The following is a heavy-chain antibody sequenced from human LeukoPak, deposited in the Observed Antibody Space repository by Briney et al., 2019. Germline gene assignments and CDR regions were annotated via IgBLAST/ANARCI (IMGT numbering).Heavy chain of an antibody. CDR1: GGSFSGYY. D-gene: IGHD1-7*01. CDR2: INHSGST. Sequence: SETLSLTCAVYGGSFSGYYWSWIRQPPGKGLEWIGEINHSGSTNYNPSLKSRVTISVDTSKNQFSLKLSSVTAADTAVYYCARCRNYGYYYYYMDVWGKGTTVTVSS. CDR3: ARCRNYGYYYYYMDV. V-gene: IGHV4-34*01. J-gene: IGHJ6*03.